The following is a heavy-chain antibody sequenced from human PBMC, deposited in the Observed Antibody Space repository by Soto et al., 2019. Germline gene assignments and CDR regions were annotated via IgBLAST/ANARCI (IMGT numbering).Heavy chain of an antibody. J-gene: IGHJ4*02. Sequence: QVQLVQSGAELKRPGASVKVSCKSSGYTFATYGISWVRQAPGQGLEWMGWIAPDNGDTNYEQTLRGRVTLTADTSTNTAYMEVRSLRSDDTAVYFCARLAPCNSATCYSRPLDYWGQGNLVTVSS. CDR2: IAPDNGDT. CDR1: GYTFATYG. D-gene: IGHD2-15*01. V-gene: IGHV1-18*01. CDR3: ARLAPCNSATCYSRPLDY.